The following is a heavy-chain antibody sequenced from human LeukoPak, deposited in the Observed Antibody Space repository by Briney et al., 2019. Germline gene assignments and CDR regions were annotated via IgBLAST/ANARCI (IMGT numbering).Heavy chain of an antibody. CDR1: GFTFSSYG. CDR3: ARYLKALRYFDWLSD. J-gene: IGHJ4*02. V-gene: IGHV3-33*01. D-gene: IGHD3-9*01. CDR2: IWYDGSNK. Sequence: PGGSLRLSCAASGFTFSSYGMHWVRQAPGKGLEWVAVIWYDGSNKYYVDPVKGRFTISRDNSRSTLYLQMNSMRGEDTAVYYCARYLKALRYFDWLSDWGQGTLVTVSS.